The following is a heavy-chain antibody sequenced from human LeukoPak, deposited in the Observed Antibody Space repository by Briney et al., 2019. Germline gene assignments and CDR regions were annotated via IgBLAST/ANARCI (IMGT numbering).Heavy chain of an antibody. D-gene: IGHD6-13*01. V-gene: IGHV4-59*01. CDR1: GGSISSYY. Sequence: PSETLSLTCTVSGGSISSYYWSWIRQPPGKGLEWIGYIYYSGSTSYNPSLKSRVTISVDTSKNQFSLKLSSVTAADTAVYYCASTIAAADGSFDYWGQGTLVTVSS. CDR2: IYYSGST. J-gene: IGHJ4*02. CDR3: ASTIAAADGSFDY.